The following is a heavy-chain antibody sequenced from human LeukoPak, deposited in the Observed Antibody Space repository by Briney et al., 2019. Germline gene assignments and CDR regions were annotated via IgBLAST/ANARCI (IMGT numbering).Heavy chain of an antibody. J-gene: IGHJ6*02. CDR3: ARVHYYGSGSYPTNYYYYGMDV. D-gene: IGHD3-10*01. V-gene: IGHV1-8*01. Sequence: ASVKVSCKVSGYTLTELSMHWVRQATGQGLEWMGWMNPNSGTTGYAQKFQGRVTMTRNTSISTAYMELSSLRSEDTAVYYCARVHYYGSGSYPTNYYYYGMDVWGQGTTVTVSS. CDR1: GYTLTELS. CDR2: MNPNSGTT.